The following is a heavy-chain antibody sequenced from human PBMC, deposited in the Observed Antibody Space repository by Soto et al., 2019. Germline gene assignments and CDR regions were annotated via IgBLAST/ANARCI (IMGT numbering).Heavy chain of an antibody. Sequence: PSETLCLTGTVAGGAISSGGYYGSWIRQHPGKGLEWIGYLYYSGNTYNNPSLKSRIIISVDTSKNQFSLKLSSVTAADRAVYYCATTTGSGRAGYFDYWGQGILLTVS. CDR3: ATTTGSGRAGYFDY. CDR2: LYYSGNT. V-gene: IGHV4-31*03. J-gene: IGHJ4*02. D-gene: IGHD3-10*01. CDR1: GGAISSGGYY.